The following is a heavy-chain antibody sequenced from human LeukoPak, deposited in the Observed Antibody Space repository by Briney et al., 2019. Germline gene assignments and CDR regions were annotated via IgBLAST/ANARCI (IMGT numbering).Heavy chain of an antibody. D-gene: IGHD5-12*01. CDR3: AKGGYSGYDSRYYYYYGMDV. J-gene: IGHJ6*02. V-gene: IGHV3-30*18. CDR2: ISYDGSNK. Sequence: GGSLRLSCAASGFTFSSYGMHWVRQAPGKGLEGVAVISYDGSNKYYADSVKGRFTISRDNSKNTLYLQVNSLRAEDTAVYYCAKGGYSGYDSRYYYYYGMDVWGQGTTVTVSS. CDR1: GFTFSSYG.